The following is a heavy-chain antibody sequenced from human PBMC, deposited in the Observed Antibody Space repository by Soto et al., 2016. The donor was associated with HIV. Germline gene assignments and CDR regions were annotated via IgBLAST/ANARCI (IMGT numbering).Heavy chain of an antibody. D-gene: IGHD3-10*01. J-gene: IGHJ6*02. CDR1: GFTFDDYG. CDR3: ARDRGYYYDSGSSKAVYYYGMDV. CDR2: INWNGGST. Sequence: EVQLVESGGGVVRPGGSLRLSCAASGFTFDDYGMSWVRQAPGKGLEWVSGINWNGGSTGYVDSVKGRFTIFRDNAKNSLYLQMNSLRVEDTALYYCARDRGYYYDSGSSKAVYYYGMDVWGQGTTVTVSS. V-gene: IGHV3-20*04.